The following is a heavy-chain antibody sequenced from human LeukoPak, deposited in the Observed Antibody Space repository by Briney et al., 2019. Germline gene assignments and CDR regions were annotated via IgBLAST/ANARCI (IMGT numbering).Heavy chain of an antibody. V-gene: IGHV4-38-2*02. CDR2: IYHSGST. J-gene: IGHJ5*02. Sequence: SETLSLTCTVSGYSISSGYYWGWIRQPPGKGLEWIASIYHSGSTYYNPSLKSRVTISVDTSKNQFSLKLSSVTAADTAVYYCARVNSSSRRWFDPWGQGTLVTVSS. CDR1: GYSISSGYY. CDR3: ARVNSSSRRWFDP. D-gene: IGHD6-6*01.